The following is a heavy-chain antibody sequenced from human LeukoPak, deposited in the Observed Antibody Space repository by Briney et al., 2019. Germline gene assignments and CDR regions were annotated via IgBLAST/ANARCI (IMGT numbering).Heavy chain of an antibody. D-gene: IGHD3-22*01. Sequence: GGSLRLSCAASRFTFSSYAMSWVRQAPGKGLEWVSAISGSGGSTYYADSVKGRFTISRDNSKNTLYLQMNSLRAEDTAVYYCAKVVRYYYDSSGYYPSDYWGQGTLVTVSS. V-gene: IGHV3-23*01. CDR3: AKVVRYYYDSSGYYPSDY. J-gene: IGHJ4*02. CDR1: RFTFSSYA. CDR2: ISGSGGST.